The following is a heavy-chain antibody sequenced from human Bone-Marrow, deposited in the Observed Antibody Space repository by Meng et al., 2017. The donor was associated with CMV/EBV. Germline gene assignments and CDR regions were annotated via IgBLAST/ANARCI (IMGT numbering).Heavy chain of an antibody. V-gene: IGHV3-21*01. D-gene: IGHD6-13*01. CDR1: GFTFSSYG. J-gene: IGHJ4*02. Sequence: GGSLRLSCAASGFTFSSYGMHWVRQAPGKGLEWVSSISSSSSYIYYADSVKGRFTISRDNAKNSLYLQMNSLRAEDTAVYYCARDRRSSSWYYPNDYWGQGTLVTVSS. CDR3: ARDRRSSSWYYPNDY. CDR2: ISSSSSYI.